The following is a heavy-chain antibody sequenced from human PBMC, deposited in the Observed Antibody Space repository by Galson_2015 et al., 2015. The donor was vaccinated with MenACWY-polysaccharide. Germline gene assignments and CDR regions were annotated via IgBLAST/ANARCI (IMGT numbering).Heavy chain of an antibody. J-gene: IGHJ4*02. V-gene: IGHV3-48*02. CDR2: ISSGGTI. D-gene: IGHD1-26*01. CDR1: GFTFSSYS. CDR3: ARVLKGLVGATPDY. Sequence: LRLSCAASGFTFSSYSMNWVRQAPGKGLEWASYISSGGTIYYADSVKGRFTISRDNAKNSLYLQMNSLRDDDTAVYYCARVLKGLVGATPDYWGQGTLVTVSS.